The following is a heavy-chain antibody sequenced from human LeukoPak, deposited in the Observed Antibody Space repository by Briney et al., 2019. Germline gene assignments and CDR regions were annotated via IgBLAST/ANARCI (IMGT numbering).Heavy chain of an antibody. CDR2: INSDGRNA. Sequence: PGGSLRLSCAASGFTFSEVWMHWVRQAPGKGLVWVSGINSDGRNAKYGDSVQGRFTISRDNAKNTLYLQMNSLRGEDTAVYYCARPGGSSWSQFDYWGQGTLVTVSS. J-gene: IGHJ4*02. D-gene: IGHD6-13*01. V-gene: IGHV3-74*03. CDR3: ARPGGSSWSQFDY. CDR1: GFTFSEVW.